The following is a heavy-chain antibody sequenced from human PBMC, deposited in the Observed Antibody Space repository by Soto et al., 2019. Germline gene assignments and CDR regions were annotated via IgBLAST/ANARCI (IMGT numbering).Heavy chain of an antibody. CDR1: GGSFSGYY. V-gene: IGHV4-34*01. Sequence: SETLSLTCAVYGGSFSGYYWSWIRQPPGKGLEWIGEINHSGSTNYNPSLKSRVTISVDTSKNQFSLKLSSVTAADTAVYYCATTLGGVATTFGYWGQGTLVTVSS. CDR2: INHSGST. CDR3: ATTLGGVATTFGY. J-gene: IGHJ4*02. D-gene: IGHD5-12*01.